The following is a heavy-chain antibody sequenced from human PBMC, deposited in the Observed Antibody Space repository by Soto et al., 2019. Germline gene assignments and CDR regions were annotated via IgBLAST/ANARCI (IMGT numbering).Heavy chain of an antibody. CDR2: ISGRSTNT. CDR1: GFDFSDFY. D-gene: IGHD1-26*01. CDR3: ARTAWELGVRFDY. Sequence: PXESLRLFCAASGFDFSDFYMTWIRRSPGRGLEYVAYISGRSTNTYYADSVQGRFTISRDNAKNSLYLQMDGLRVDDTGVYYCARTAWELGVRFDYWGQGALVTVSS. J-gene: IGHJ4*02. V-gene: IGHV3-11*01.